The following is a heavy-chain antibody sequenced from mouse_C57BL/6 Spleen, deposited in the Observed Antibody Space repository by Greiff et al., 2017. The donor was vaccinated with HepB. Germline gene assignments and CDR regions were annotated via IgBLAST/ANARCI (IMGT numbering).Heavy chain of an antibody. D-gene: IGHD1-1*01. V-gene: IGHV1-61*01. CDR1: GYTFTSYW. Sequence: VQLQQPGAELVRPGSSVKLSCKASGYTFTSYWMDWVKQRPGQGLEWIGNIYPSDSETHYNQKFKDKATLTVDKSSSTAYMQLSSLTSEDSAVYYCAREAIYYPDYAMDYWGQGTSVTVSS. CDR2: IYPSDSET. J-gene: IGHJ4*01. CDR3: AREAIYYPDYAMDY.